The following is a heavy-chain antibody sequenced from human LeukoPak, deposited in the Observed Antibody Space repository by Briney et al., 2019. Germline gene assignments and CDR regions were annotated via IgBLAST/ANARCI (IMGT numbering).Heavy chain of an antibody. Sequence: GGSLRLSCAASGFTVSSNYMNWVRQAPGKGLEWVSVIYSGGRTNYADSVKGRFTISRDNPKNMVYLQMNSLRAEDTAVYYCARGSVARVHTYYYDSSGYFFDYWGQGTLVTVSS. J-gene: IGHJ4*02. V-gene: IGHV3-66*01. D-gene: IGHD3-22*01. CDR1: GFTVSSNY. CDR2: IYSGGRT. CDR3: ARGSVARVHTYYYDSSGYFFDY.